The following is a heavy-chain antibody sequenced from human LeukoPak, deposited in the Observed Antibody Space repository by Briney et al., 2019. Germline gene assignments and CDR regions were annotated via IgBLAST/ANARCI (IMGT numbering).Heavy chain of an antibody. CDR1: GGSISSYY. Sequence: SETLSLTCTVSGGSISSYYWTWIRQPAGKGLEWIGRIYTSGSPNYNPSLKSRVTISIDTSKNQFSLKLSSVTAADTAVYYCARERRYCSGSSCYDFDYWGQGTLVTVSP. CDR2: IYTSGSP. D-gene: IGHD2-15*01. V-gene: IGHV4-4*07. CDR3: ARERRYCSGSSCYDFDY. J-gene: IGHJ4*02.